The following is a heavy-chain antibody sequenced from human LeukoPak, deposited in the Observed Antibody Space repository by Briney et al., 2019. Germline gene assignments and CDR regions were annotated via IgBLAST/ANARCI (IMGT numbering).Heavy chain of an antibody. J-gene: IGHJ4*02. Sequence: SETLSLTCTVPGGSISSYYWSWIRQPPGKGLEWIGYIYYSGSTNYNPSLKSRVTISVDTSKNQFSLKLSSVTAADTAVYYCARVAISGFDYWGQGTLVTVSS. D-gene: IGHD2-2*02. CDR2: IYYSGST. CDR3: ARVAISGFDY. V-gene: IGHV4-59*01. CDR1: GGSISSYY.